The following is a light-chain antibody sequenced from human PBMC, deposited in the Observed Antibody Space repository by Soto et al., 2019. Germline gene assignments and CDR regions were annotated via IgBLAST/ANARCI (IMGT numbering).Light chain of an antibody. Sequence: EIVLTQSPGTLSLSPGERATLSCRASQSVSSSYLAWYQQKPGQAPRLLIYGASSRATGIPDRFSGSGSGTDLTLTISRLEPEDFAVYYCQQYGSSPWTFGQGTKLDI. CDR1: QSVSSSY. J-gene: IGKJ1*01. V-gene: IGKV3-20*01. CDR3: QQYGSSPWT. CDR2: GAS.